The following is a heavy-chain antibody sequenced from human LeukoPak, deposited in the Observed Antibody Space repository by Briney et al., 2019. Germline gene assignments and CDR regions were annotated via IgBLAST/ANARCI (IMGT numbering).Heavy chain of an antibody. Sequence: PGGSLRLSCAASGFTFSDYYMSWIRQAPGKGLEWVSSISSSSSYIYYADSVKGRFTISRDNAKNSLYLQMNSLRAEDTAVYYCARSAPDLGVGELLDYFDYWGQGTLVTVSS. CDR1: GFTFSDYY. D-gene: IGHD3-10*01. CDR3: ARSAPDLGVGELLDYFDY. V-gene: IGHV3-11*06. J-gene: IGHJ4*02. CDR2: ISSSSSYI.